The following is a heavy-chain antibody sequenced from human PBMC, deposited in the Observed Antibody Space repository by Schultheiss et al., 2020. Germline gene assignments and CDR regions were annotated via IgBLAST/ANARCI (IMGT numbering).Heavy chain of an antibody. CDR3: ARGDGYNLMDV. V-gene: IGHV3-74*01. Sequence: GGSLRLSCAASGFTFDDYAMHWVRQAPGKGLEWVLGINSDGSSTSYADSVKGRFTISRDNAKNTLYLQMNSLRAEDTAVYYCARGDGYNLMDVWGKGTTVTVS. CDR2: INSDGSST. CDR1: GFTFDDYA. D-gene: IGHD5-24*01. J-gene: IGHJ6*03.